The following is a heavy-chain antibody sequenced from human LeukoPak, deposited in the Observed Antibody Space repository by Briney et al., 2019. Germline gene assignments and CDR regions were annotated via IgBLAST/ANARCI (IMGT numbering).Heavy chain of an antibody. CDR1: GFTFSSYA. D-gene: IGHD6-13*01. CDR2: ISGSGGST. Sequence: PGGSLRLSCAASGFTFSSYAMSWVRQAPGKGLEWVSAISGSGGSTYYADSVKGRFTISRDNSKNTLYLQMNSLRAEDTAVYYCAKGIPLAAAGTVVAFDIWGQGTMVTVSS. V-gene: IGHV3-23*01. CDR3: AKGIPLAAAGTVVAFDI. J-gene: IGHJ3*02.